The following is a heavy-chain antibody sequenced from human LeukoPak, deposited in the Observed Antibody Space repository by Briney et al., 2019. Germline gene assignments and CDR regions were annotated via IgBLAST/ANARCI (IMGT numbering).Heavy chain of an antibody. D-gene: IGHD3-16*01. V-gene: IGHV3-23*01. J-gene: IGHJ3*02. CDR1: GVIIRNYA. CDR3: AKADATIGGAFDT. CDR2: IIGTADSK. Sequence: PGGSLRLSCAASGVIIRNYAMSWVRQAPGRGLEWLSIIIGTADSKYYADSVKGRFTISREKPRSPLYLEMNILRAEATAVYYCAKADATIGGAFDTWGEGRKVIVSS.